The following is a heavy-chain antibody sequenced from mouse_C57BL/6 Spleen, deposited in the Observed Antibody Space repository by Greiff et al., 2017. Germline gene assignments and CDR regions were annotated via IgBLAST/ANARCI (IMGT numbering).Heavy chain of an antibody. V-gene: IGHV5-9-1*02. CDR1: GFTFSSYA. D-gene: IGHD2-4*01. CDR2: ISSGGDYI. J-gene: IGHJ2*01. Sequence: EVKVVESGEGLVKPGGSLTLSCAASGFTFSSYAMSWVRQPPEKRLEWVAYISSGGDYIYYADTVRGRFAISRDNARNTLYRQMSSLKSEDTAMYYCTRASYDYDPSGFGYWGQGTTLTVSS. CDR3: TRASYDYDPSGFGY.